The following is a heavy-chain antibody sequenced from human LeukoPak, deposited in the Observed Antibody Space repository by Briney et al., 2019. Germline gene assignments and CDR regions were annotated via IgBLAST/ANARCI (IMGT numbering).Heavy chain of an antibody. Sequence: SGTLSLTCVVSGGSISSSTWWTWLRLPPGKGLEWMGEVNLQGSTNYNPSLMGRVAISVDMSENQFSLKLSSVTAADTAVYYCARQGYCSSTSCYSCIDYWGQGTLVTVSS. J-gene: IGHJ4*02. CDR3: ARQGYCSSTSCYSCIDY. V-gene: IGHV4-4*02. D-gene: IGHD2-2*01. CDR1: GGSISSSTW. CDR2: VNLQGST.